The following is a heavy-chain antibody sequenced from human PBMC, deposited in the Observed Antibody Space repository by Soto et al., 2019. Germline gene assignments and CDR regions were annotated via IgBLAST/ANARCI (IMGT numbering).Heavy chain of an antibody. J-gene: IGHJ6*02. V-gene: IGHV1-69*13. Sequence: SVKVSCKASGDTFSTYTITWMRQAPGQGLEWMGGIIPRSATSKYAQKFQGRVTITADESTSTVYMELRTLRPEDTAVYYCAREGFVLVPTTVNPDYYYYAMDVGGQGTTVTVSS. CDR2: IIPRSATS. CDR3: AREGFVLVPTTVNPDYYYYAMDV. CDR1: GDTFSTYT. D-gene: IGHD4-17*01.